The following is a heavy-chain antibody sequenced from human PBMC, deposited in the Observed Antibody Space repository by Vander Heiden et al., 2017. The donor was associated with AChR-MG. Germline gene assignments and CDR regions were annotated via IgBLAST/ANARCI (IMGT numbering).Heavy chain of an antibody. CDR2: IYSGGNT. CDR1: GVPVSTNY. D-gene: IGHD2-15*01. V-gene: IGHV3-53*02. Sequence: EVQLVETGGGLNQPGGSLRLSCAASGVPVSTNYMSWVRSAPGKGLEWVSLIYSGGNTYYADSVKGRFTISRDKSNNTLFLQMNSLRAEDSAIYFWARFSAWSPLRRRINGFDMWGQGTIVTVSS. CDR3: ARFSAWSPLRRRINGFDM. J-gene: IGHJ3*02.